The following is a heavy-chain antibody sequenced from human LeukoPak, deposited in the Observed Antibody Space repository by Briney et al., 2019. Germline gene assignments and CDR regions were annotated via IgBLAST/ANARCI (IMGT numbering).Heavy chain of an antibody. D-gene: IGHD6-19*01. CDR2: IDYSGST. J-gene: IGHJ6*03. CDR3: ARAGAPGYYYYYYYMDV. V-gene: IGHV4-39*01. CDR1: GGSISSSSYY. Sequence: PSETLSLTCTVSGGSISSSSYYWGWIRQPPGKGLEWIGSIDYSGSTYYNPSLKSRVTISVDTSKNQFSLKLSSVTAADTAVYYCARAGAPGYYYYYYYMDVWGKGTTVTISS.